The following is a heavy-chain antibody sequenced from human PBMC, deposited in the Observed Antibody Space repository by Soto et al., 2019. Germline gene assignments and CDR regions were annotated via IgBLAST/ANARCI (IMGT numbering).Heavy chain of an antibody. Sequence: PGGSLRLSCAASWFTVSSNYMSWVRQAPGKGLEWVSVIFGGGSTYYADSVKGRFTISRDNSKNTLYLQMNSLRGEDTAVYYCAREAGPLDYWGQGTPVTVSS. CDR3: AREAGPLDY. CDR2: IFGGGST. V-gene: IGHV3-53*01. J-gene: IGHJ4*02. CDR1: WFTVSSNY.